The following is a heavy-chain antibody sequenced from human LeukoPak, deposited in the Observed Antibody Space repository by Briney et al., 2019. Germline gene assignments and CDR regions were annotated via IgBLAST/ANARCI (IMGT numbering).Heavy chain of an antibody. CDR2: INPNSGGT. V-gene: IGHV1-2*02. CDR1: GYTFTGYY. Sequence: ASVKVSCKASGYTFTGYYMHWVRQAPGQGLEWMGWINPNSGGTNYAQRFQGRVTMTRDTSISTAYMELSRLRSDDTAVYYCARLAMVRGVLYYGMDVWGQGTTVTVSS. CDR3: ARLAMVRGVLYYGMDV. D-gene: IGHD3-10*01. J-gene: IGHJ6*02.